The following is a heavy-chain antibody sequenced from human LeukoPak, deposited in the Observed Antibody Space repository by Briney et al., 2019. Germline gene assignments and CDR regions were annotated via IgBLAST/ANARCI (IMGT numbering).Heavy chain of an antibody. CDR1: GYSFTTYW. V-gene: IGHV5-51*01. J-gene: IGHJ3*01. CDR3: ARRGVLPYAFDV. CDR2: IYPDDSDT. Sequence: GESLKISCKGSGYSFTTYWIGWVRQMPGKGLEWMGIIYPDDSDTRYSPSFQGQVTISVDKYISTAYLPWSSLKASDTAMYYCARRGVLPYAFDVWGQGTMVTVSS. D-gene: IGHD3-3*02.